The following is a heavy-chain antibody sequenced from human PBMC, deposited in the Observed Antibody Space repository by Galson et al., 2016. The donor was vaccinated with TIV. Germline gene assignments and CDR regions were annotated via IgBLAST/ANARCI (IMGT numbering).Heavy chain of an antibody. CDR3: AKYLWTYVWSTFDN. J-gene: IGHJ4*02. Sequence: SLRLSCAASGFTLNNYAMTWVRQAPGKGLEWVSTISGTGEITVYADSVRGHFIIYRGNSKNTLYLQMNNLRAEDTAVYYCAKYLWTYVWSTFDNWGQGTPVTVSS. CDR1: GFTLNNYA. V-gene: IGHV3-23*01. CDR2: ISGTGEIT. D-gene: IGHD3/OR15-3a*01.